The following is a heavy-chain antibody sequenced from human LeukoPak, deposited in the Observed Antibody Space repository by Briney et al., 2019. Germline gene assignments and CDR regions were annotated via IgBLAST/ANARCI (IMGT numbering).Heavy chain of an antibody. D-gene: IGHD2-2*01. CDR2: INPNSGGT. Sequence: ASVKVSCKASGYTFIAYYMHWVRQAPGQGLGWMGWINPNSGGTNYAQKFQGRVTMTRDTSISTAYMELSRLRSDDTAVYYCARDRVVVPAAFDYWGQGTLVTVSS. CDR3: ARDRVVVPAAFDY. CDR1: GYTFIAYY. V-gene: IGHV1-2*02. J-gene: IGHJ4*02.